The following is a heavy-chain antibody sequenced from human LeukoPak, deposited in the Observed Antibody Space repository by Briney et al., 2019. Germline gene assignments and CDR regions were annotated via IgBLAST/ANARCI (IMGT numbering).Heavy chain of an antibody. V-gene: IGHV3-48*04. CDR3: ARVGDYYYMDV. Sequence: GGSLRLSCAASGFTFTTYSMNWVRQAPGKGLEWVSYISSSSTIYYADSVKGRFTISGDNAKNSLYLQMNSLRADDTAVYFCARVGDYYYMDVWGKGTTVTVSS. J-gene: IGHJ6*03. CDR1: GFTFTTYS. CDR2: ISSSSTI. D-gene: IGHD2-21*01.